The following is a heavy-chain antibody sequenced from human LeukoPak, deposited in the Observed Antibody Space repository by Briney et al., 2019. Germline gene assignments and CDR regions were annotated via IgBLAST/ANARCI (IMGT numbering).Heavy chain of an antibody. CDR2: ISAYNGNT. D-gene: IGHD6-6*01. V-gene: IGHV1-18*01. J-gene: IGHJ6*02. CDR1: GYTFTSYG. Sequence: ASVKVSCKASGYTFTSYGISWVRQAPGQGLEWMGWISAYNGNTNYAQKLQGRVTMTTDTSTSTAHMELRSLRSDDTAVYYCASPRIAAGERVYYYGMDVWGQGTTVTVSS. CDR3: ASPRIAAGERVYYYGMDV.